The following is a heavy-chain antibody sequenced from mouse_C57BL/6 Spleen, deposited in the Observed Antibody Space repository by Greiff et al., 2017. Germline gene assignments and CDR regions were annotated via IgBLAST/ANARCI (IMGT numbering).Heavy chain of an antibody. Sequence: EVKVVESGGGLVKPGGSLKLSCAASGFTFSSYAMSWVRQTPEKRLEWVATISDGGSYTYYPDNVKGRFTISRDNAKNNLYLQMSHLKSEDTAMYYCARALNWEVYFDYWGKGTTLTVSS. CDR1: GFTFSSYA. V-gene: IGHV5-4*03. CDR3: ARALNWEVYFDY. J-gene: IGHJ2*01. CDR2: ISDGGSYT. D-gene: IGHD4-1*01.